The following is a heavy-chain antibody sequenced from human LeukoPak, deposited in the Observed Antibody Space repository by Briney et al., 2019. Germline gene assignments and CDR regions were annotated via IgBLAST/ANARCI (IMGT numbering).Heavy chain of an antibody. CDR3: ARDFGGDCPYY. J-gene: IGHJ4*02. CDR1: GFTFSSYG. V-gene: IGHV3-33*01. Sequence: GGSLRLSCAASGFTFSSYGMHWVRQAPGKGLEWVAVIWYDGSNKYYADSVKGRFTISRENSKNTLYLQMNSLRAEDTAVYYCARDFGGDCPYYWGQGTLVTVSS. CDR2: IWYDGSNK. D-gene: IGHD2-21*02.